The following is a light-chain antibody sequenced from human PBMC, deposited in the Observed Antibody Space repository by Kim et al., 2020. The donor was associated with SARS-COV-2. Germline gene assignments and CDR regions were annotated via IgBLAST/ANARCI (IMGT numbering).Light chain of an antibody. J-gene: IGKJ4*01. CDR1: QIISNY. CDR3: QQYDNWSPLT. V-gene: IGKV3-15*01. CDR2: DAS. Sequence: EIVMTQSPATLSVSPGESATLSCRASQIISNYLAWYQQKPGQAPRLLIFDASTRATDIPARFAGSGSGTEFTLTISSLESGDFGVYYCQQYDNWSPLTFGGGTKVEIK.